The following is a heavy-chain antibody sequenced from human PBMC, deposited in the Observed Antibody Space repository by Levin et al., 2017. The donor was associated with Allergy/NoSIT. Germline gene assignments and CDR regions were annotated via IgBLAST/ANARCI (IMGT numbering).Heavy chain of an antibody. D-gene: IGHD6-13*01. CDR3: ASYSPEVLRGIAAAGSSFDY. Sequence: SETLSLTCTVSGGSISSYYWSWIRQPPGKGLEWIGYIYYSGSTNYNPSLKSRVTISVDTSKNQFSLKLSSVTAADTAVYYCASYSPEVLRGIAAAGSSFDYWGQGTLVTVSS. V-gene: IGHV4-59*01. J-gene: IGHJ4*02. CDR2: IYYSGST. CDR1: GGSISSYY.